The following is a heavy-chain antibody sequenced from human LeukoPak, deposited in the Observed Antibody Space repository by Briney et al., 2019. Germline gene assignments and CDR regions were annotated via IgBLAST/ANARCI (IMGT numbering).Heavy chain of an antibody. J-gene: IGHJ3*02. CDR2: IYSGGST. CDR3: ARETGWAAAGILESNAFDI. V-gene: IGHV3-53*01. D-gene: IGHD6-13*01. Sequence: PGGSLRLSCAASGVTVSSNYMSWVRQAPGKGLGWGSVIYSGGSTYYADSVKGRFTISRDNSKNTLYLQMNSLRAEDTAVYYCARETGWAAAGILESNAFDIWGQGTMVTVSS. CDR1: GVTVSSNY.